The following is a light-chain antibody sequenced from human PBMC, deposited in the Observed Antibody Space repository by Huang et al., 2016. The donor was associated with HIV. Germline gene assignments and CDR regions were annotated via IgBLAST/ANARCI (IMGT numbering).Light chain of an antibody. CDR2: DAS. V-gene: IGKV3-11*01. CDR1: QSVGSY. J-gene: IGKJ3*01. Sequence: EIVLTQSPATLSLSPGERATLSGRASQSVGSYLAWYQQKPGQAPRFLIYDASDRATGIPARFSGSGSGTDFTLTISSLEPEDFAVYYCQQRSNFTFGPGTKVDIK. CDR3: QQRSNFT.